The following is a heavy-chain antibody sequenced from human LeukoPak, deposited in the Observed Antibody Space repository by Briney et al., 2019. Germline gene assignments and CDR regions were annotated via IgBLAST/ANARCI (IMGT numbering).Heavy chain of an antibody. CDR3: ARDAARYSGYAWFDY. V-gene: IGHV1-46*01. CDR1: GYTFTSYG. J-gene: IGHJ4*02. Sequence: GASVKVSCKASGYTFTSYGISWVRQAPGQGLEWMGIINPSGGSTSYAQKFQGRVTMTRDTSTSTVYMELSSLRSEDTAVYYCARDAARYSGYAWFDYWGQGTLVTVSS. D-gene: IGHD5-12*01. CDR2: INPSGGST.